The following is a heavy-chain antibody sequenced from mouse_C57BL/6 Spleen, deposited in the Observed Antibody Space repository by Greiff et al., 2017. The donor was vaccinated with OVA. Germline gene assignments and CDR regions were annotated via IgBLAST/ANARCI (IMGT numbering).Heavy chain of an antibody. V-gene: IGHV5-17*01. J-gene: IGHJ1*03. CDR3: ARDTTVVEGYFDV. CDR2: ISSGSSTI. D-gene: IGHD1-1*01. Sequence: EVQVVESGGGLVKPGGSLKLSCAASGFTFSDYGMHWVRQAPEKGLEWVAYISSGSSTIYYADTVKGRFTISRDNAKNTLFLQMTSLRSEDTAMYYCARDTTVVEGYFDVWGTGTTVTVSS. CDR1: GFTFSDYG.